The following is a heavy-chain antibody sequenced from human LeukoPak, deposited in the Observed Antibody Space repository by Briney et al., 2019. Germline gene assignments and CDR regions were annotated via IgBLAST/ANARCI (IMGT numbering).Heavy chain of an antibody. V-gene: IGHV5-51*01. CDR3: ARSTTMIVSDNWFDP. CDR1: GYSLTSYW. Sequence: GESLKISCKGSGYSLTSYWLGWVRQMPGKGLEWMGIIYPGDSDTRYSPSFQGQVTISADKSISTAYLQWSSLKASDTAMYYCARSTTMIVSDNWFDPWGEGTLVTVSS. CDR2: IYPGDSDT. J-gene: IGHJ5*02. D-gene: IGHD3-22*01.